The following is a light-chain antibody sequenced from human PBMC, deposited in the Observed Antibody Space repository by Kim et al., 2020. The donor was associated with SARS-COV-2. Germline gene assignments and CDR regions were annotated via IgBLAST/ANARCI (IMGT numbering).Light chain of an antibody. CDR2: DVS. J-gene: IGLJ3*02. V-gene: IGLV2-11*01. CDR1: YNY. Sequence: YNYVSWYQQHPGKAPKLMIYDVSKRPSGVPDRFSGSKSGNTASLTISGLQAENEADYYCCSYAGSYNWVFGGGTQLTVL. CDR3: CSYAGSYNWV.